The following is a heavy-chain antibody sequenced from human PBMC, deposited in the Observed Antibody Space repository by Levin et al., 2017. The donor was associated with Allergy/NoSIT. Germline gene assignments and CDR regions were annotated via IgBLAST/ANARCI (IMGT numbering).Heavy chain of an antibody. V-gene: IGHV3-23*01. D-gene: IGHD5-18*01. J-gene: IGHJ4*02. CDR2: ISARGGGT. Sequence: GGSLRLSCAASGFTFNNYIMIWVRQAAGKGPEWVSGISARGGGTYYADSVTGRFTISRDNSQNMVYLQLKSMRGEDTAIYYCAKEDSSGYSGYDSWGQGTLVTVSS. CDR1: GFTFNNYI. CDR3: AKEDSSGYSGYDS.